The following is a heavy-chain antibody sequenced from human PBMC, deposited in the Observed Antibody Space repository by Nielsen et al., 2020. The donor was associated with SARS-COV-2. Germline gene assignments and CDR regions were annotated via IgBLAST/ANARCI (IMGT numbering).Heavy chain of an antibody. CDR2: IIPIFGTA. Sequence: SVKVSCKASGYTFTSYYMHWVRQAPGQGLEWMGGIIPIFGTANYAQKFQGRVTITADKSTSTAYMELSSLRSEDTAVYYCASTYYDFWSGYGDFYYGMDVWGQGTTVTVSS. V-gene: IGHV1-69*06. CDR1: GYTFTSYY. CDR3: ASTYYDFWSGYGDFYYGMDV. D-gene: IGHD3-3*01. J-gene: IGHJ6*02.